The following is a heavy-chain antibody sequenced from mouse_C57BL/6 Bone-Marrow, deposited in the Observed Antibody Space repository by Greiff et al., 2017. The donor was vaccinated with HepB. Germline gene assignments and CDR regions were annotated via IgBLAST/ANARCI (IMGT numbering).Heavy chain of an antibody. CDR3: ARYPIYYGNHGYFDY. CDR1: GYSITSDY. Sequence: EVKLMESGPGLAKPSQTLSLTCSVTGYSITSDYWNWIRKFPGNKLEYMGYISYSGSTYYNPSLKSRISITRDTSKNQYYLQLNSVTTEDTATYYCARYPIYYGNHGYFDYWGQGTTLTVSS. CDR2: ISYSGST. J-gene: IGHJ2*01. V-gene: IGHV3-8*01. D-gene: IGHD2-1*01.